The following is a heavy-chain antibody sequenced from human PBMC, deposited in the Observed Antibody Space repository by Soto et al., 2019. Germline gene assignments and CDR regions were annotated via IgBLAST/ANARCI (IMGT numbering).Heavy chain of an antibody. D-gene: IGHD6-19*01. J-gene: IGHJ4*02. CDR3: ARDTSSGWPDY. V-gene: IGHV4-59*01. CDR1: GGSISSYY. Sequence: QVQLQESGPGLVKPSETLSLTCTVSGGSISSYYWSWIRQPPGKGLEWIGYIYYSGSTNYNPSLESRVTISVDTSKNQFSLKLSSVTAADTAVYYCARDTSSGWPDYWGQGTLVTVSS. CDR2: IYYSGST.